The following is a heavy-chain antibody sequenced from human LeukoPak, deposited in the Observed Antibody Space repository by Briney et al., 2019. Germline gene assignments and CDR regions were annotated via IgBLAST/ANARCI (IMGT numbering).Heavy chain of an antibody. CDR1: GYTFTGYY. CDR3: ARNYYGSGSYLGGGY. Sequence: SVKVSCKASGYTFTGYYTHWVRQAPGQGLEWMGRIIPILGIANYAQKFQGRVTITADKSTSTAYMELSSLRSEDTAVYYCARNYYGSGSYLGGGYWGQGTLVTVSS. CDR2: IIPILGIA. J-gene: IGHJ4*02. V-gene: IGHV1-69*02. D-gene: IGHD3-10*01.